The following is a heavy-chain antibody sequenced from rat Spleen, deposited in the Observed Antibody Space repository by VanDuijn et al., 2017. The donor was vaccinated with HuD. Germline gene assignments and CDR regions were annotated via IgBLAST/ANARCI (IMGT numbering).Heavy chain of an antibody. Sequence: EVQLVESGGGLVQPGRSMKLSCAASGFTFINYYMAWVRQAPTQGLEWVASISTGGGNTYYRDSVKGRFTISRDNAKSTLYLQMDSLRSEDTATYYCARDYSNYIGPLYNWFAYWGQGTLVTVSS. D-gene: IGHD1-2*01. CDR1: GFTFINYY. CDR2: ISTGGGNT. CDR3: ARDYSNYIGPLYNWFAY. V-gene: IGHV5-25*01. J-gene: IGHJ3*01.